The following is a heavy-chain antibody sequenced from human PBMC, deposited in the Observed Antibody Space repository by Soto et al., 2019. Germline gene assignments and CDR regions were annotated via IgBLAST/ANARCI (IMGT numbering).Heavy chain of an antibody. CDR2: IIPILGIA. CDR3: ARDSGYSSSWFDP. J-gene: IGHJ5*02. D-gene: IGHD6-19*01. CDR1: GGTFSSYT. Sequence: SVKVSCKASGGTFSSYTISWVRQAPGQGLEWMGRIIPILGIANYAQKFQGRVTITADKSTSTAYMELSSLRSEDTAVYYCARDSGYSSSWFDPWGQGTLVTVSS. V-gene: IGHV1-69*04.